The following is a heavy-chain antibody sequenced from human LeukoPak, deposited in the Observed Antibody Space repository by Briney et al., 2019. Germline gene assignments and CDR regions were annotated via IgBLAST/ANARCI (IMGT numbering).Heavy chain of an antibody. CDR3: ARAPGYGAAYYFDY. V-gene: IGHV3-23*01. Sequence: GGSLRLSCAASGFTFDDYGMSWVRQAPGKGLEWVSSFSGSGGSTYYADSVKGRFTISRDNSKNTLYLQMNSLRAEDTAVYYCARAPGYGAAYYFDYWGQGTLVTVSS. CDR1: GFTFDDYG. CDR2: FSGSGGST. J-gene: IGHJ4*02. D-gene: IGHD1-1*01.